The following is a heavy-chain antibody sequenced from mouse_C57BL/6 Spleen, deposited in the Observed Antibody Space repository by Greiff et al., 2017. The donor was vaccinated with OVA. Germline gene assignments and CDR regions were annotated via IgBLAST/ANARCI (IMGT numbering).Heavy chain of an antibody. CDR1: GFNIKDDY. J-gene: IGHJ2*01. D-gene: IGHD2-5*01. CDR3: TTTYYSNYGY. Sequence: EVQRVESGAELVRPGASVKLSCTASGFNIKDDYMHWVKQRPEQGLEWIGWIDPENGDTEYASKFQGKATITADTSSNTAYLQLSSLTSEDTAVYYCTTTYYSNYGYWGQGTTLTVSS. V-gene: IGHV14-4*01. CDR2: IDPENGDT.